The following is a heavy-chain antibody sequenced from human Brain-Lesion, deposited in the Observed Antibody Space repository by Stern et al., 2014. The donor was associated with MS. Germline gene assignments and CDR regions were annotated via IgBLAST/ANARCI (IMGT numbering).Heavy chain of an antibody. CDR1: GYTLTELS. CDR3: ATLSPGAGGNYYRHFDY. V-gene: IGHV1-24*01. CDR2: FDPEDGET. Sequence: QVQLVESGAEVKKPGAPLQASCKVSGYTLTELSMHWVRQAPRKGLEWMGGFDPEDGETIYAQKFQGRVTMTEDTSTDTAYMELSSLRSEDTAVYYCATLSPGAGGNYYRHFDYWGQGTLVTVSS. J-gene: IGHJ4*02. D-gene: IGHD1-26*01.